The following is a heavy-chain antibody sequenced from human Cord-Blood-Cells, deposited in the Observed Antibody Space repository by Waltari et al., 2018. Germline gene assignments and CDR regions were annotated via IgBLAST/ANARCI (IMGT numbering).Heavy chain of an antibody. D-gene: IGHD3-3*01. J-gene: IGHJ3*02. CDR3: ARGVYDFWSGYRNAFDI. Sequence: QVQLQESGPGLVKPSQTLSLTCTVSGGSISSGGYYWSWIRQHPGKGLEWIWYIYYSASTYYNPSLKSRVTISVDTSKNQFSLKLSSVTAADTAVYYCARGVYDFWSGYRNAFDIWGQGTMVTVSS. CDR1: GGSISSGGYY. CDR2: IYYSAST. V-gene: IGHV4-31*03.